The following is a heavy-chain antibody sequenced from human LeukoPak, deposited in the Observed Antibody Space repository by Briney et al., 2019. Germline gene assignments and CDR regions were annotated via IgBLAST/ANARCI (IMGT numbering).Heavy chain of an antibody. CDR1: GGSISSSSYY. CDR2: IYYSGNT. J-gene: IGHJ4*02. V-gene: IGHV4-39*07. CDR3: ARGGYNIWEYYFGY. D-gene: IGHD5-24*01. Sequence: PSETLSLTCTVSGGSISSSSYYWGWIRQPPGKGLEWIGSIYYSGNTNYNPSLKSRVTISVDTSKKQFSLKLSSVTAADTAVYYCARGGYNIWEYYFGYWGQGTLVTVSS.